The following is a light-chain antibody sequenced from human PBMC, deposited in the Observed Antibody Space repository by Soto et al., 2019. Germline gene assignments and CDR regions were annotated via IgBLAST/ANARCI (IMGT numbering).Light chain of an antibody. CDR1: ENVRTF. J-gene: IGKJ1*01. V-gene: IGKV3-11*01. CDR2: GAS. CDR3: QQHSHWPPWT. Sequence: EVVLTQSPATLSLSPGERATLSCRASENVRTFVDWYQQKPGQAPRLLIYGASNRATGIPARFSGSGSGTDFTLTSSNLEPEDFAVYYCQQHSHWPPWTCGQGTRVEIQ.